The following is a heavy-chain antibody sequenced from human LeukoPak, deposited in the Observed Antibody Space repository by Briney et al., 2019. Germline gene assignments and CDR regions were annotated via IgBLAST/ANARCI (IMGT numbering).Heavy chain of an antibody. Sequence: GGSLRLSCAASGFTFSSYSLNWVRQAPGKGLEWISSITNNGIYTYYADSVKGRFTISTDNANNSLYLQMNSLRAEDTAIYFCARQPQVAHFDYWGQGTLVSVSS. V-gene: IGHV3-21*01. CDR3: ARQPQVAHFDY. J-gene: IGHJ4*02. CDR1: GFTFSSYS. D-gene: IGHD2-15*01. CDR2: ITNNGIYT.